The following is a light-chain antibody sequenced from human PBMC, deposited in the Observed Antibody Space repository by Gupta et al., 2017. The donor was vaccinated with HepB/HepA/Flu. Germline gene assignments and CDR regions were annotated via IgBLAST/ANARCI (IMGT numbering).Light chain of an antibody. V-gene: IGKV3-15*01. CDR3: QQYDNWPPIT. J-gene: IGKJ5*01. CDR1: QSVSSN. Sequence: EIVMTQSPATLSVSPGERATLSCRASQSVSSNLAWYQQKPGQAPRLLIYDASTRATGIPGRFSGSGSGTEFTLTISSLRSEDFALYYCQQYDNWPPITFGQGTRLEIK. CDR2: DAS.